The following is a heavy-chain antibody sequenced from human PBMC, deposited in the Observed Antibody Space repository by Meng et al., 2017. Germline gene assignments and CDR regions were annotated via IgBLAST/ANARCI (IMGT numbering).Heavy chain of an antibody. V-gene: IGHV1-69*04. D-gene: IGHD3-16*02. Sequence: SVKVSCKASGGTFSSYTISWVRQAPGQGLEWMGRIIPILGIANYAQKFQGRVTITADKSTSTAYMELSSLRSEDTAVYYCARDRLMITFGGVIVSDAFDIWGQGTRVTVSS. CDR2: IIPILGIA. CDR3: ARDRLMITFGGVIVSDAFDI. J-gene: IGHJ3*02. CDR1: GGTFSSYT.